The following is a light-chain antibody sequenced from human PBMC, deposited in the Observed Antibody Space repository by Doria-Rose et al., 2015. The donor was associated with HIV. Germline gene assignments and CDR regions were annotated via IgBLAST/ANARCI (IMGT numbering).Light chain of an antibody. CDR2: AAS. CDR3: QQTYSSPPWK. V-gene: IGKV1-39*01. CDR1: QTVSTY. Sequence: IQPPSSLSASIGDRVTITCRASQTVSTYLNWFQQEPGKAPKLLIYAASRSQSGVPSRFSGSGSGTDFTLTISGLQPGDFATYYCQQTYSSPPWKFGQGTK. J-gene: IGKJ1*01.